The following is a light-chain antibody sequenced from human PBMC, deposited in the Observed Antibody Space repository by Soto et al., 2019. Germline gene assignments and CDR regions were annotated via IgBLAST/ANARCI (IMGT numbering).Light chain of an antibody. CDR1: QSVSSSY. CDR3: QQYNSYSSM. V-gene: IGKV3-20*01. Sequence: EIVLTQSPGTLSLSPGEGATLSCRASQSVSSSYIAWYQQRPGQTPSLLIYGASTRATGIPARFSGSGSGTEFTLTISSLQPDDFGTYYCQQYNSYSSMFGQGTKVDIK. CDR2: GAS. J-gene: IGKJ1*01.